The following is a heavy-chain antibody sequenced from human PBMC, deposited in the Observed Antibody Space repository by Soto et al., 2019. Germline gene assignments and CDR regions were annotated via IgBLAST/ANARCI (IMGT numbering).Heavy chain of an antibody. CDR3: ASSLKAVAGTIVAFDI. CDR2: FDSEDGET. V-gene: IGHV1-24*01. CDR1: GYTLTKLS. D-gene: IGHD6-19*01. Sequence: ASVKVSCKVSGYTLTKLSMHWVRQAPGKGLEWMGGFDSEDGETIYAQKFQGRVTMTEDTSTDTAYMELSSLRSEDTAVYYCASSLKAVAGTIVAFDIWGPGTMVTVSS. J-gene: IGHJ3*02.